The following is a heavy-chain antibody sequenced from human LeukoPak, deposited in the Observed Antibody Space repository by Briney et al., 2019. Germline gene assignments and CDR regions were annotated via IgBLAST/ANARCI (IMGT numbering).Heavy chain of an antibody. V-gene: IGHV3-11*04. CDR2: ISSSGGAI. J-gene: IGHJ4*02. CDR1: GFTFSDYY. CDR3: TRGRRTNEY. D-gene: IGHD1-1*01. Sequence: GGFLRLSCAASGFTFSDYYMSWIRQAPGKGLEWVSYISSSGGAIYYADSVKGRFTISRDDAENSLYLQLNSLRVEDTAVYYCTRGRRTNEYWGQGTLVTVPS.